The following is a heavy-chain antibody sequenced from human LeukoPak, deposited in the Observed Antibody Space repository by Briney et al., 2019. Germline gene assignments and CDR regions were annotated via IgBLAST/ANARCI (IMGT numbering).Heavy chain of an antibody. V-gene: IGHV3-30*02. Sequence: GGSLRLSCAASGFTFSSYGMHWVRQAPGKGLEWVAFIRYDGSNKYYADSVKGRFTISRDNSKNTLYLRMNSLRAEDTAVYYCATHRYYDSSGYYYVGYFDYWGQGTLVTVSS. CDR1: GFTFSSYG. D-gene: IGHD3-22*01. CDR3: ATHRYYDSSGYYYVGYFDY. CDR2: IRYDGSNK. J-gene: IGHJ4*02.